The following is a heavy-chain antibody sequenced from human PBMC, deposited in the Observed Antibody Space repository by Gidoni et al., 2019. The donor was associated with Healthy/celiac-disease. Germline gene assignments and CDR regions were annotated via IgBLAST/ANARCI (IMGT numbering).Heavy chain of an antibody. Sequence: EVQLVESGGGLVQPGGSLRLSCAASGFTFSSYRMGWVRQAPGKGLEWVANIKQDGSEKYYVDSVKGRFTISRDNAKNSLYLQMNSLRAEDTAVYYCARDDSSSGGYYYYGMDVWGQGTTVTVSS. CDR2: IKQDGSEK. D-gene: IGHD6-6*01. V-gene: IGHV3-7*03. CDR3: ARDDSSSGGYYYYGMDV. J-gene: IGHJ6*02. CDR1: GFTFSSYR.